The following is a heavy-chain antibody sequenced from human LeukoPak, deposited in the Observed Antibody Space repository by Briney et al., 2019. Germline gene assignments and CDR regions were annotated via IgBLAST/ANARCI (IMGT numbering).Heavy chain of an antibody. CDR2: VSSSGSAK. CDR3: ARVRTYGEHQFDP. Sequence: GGSLRLSCVVSGFTFSSYEMTWVRQAPGEGLEWLSYVSSSGSAKYYADSVKGRFTISRDNAKNSLYLQMNSLRAEDTAIYYCARVRTYGEHQFDPWGQGTLVTVSS. V-gene: IGHV3-48*03. D-gene: IGHD4-17*01. CDR1: GFTFSSYE. J-gene: IGHJ5*02.